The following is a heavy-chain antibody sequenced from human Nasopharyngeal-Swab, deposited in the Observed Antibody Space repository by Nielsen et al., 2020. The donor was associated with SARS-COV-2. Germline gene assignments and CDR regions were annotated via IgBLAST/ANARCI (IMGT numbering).Heavy chain of an antibody. V-gene: IGHV1-24*01. D-gene: IGHD2-8*01. CDR3: ATDLRYCTNGVCYTKAADAFDI. J-gene: IGHJ3*02. CDR1: GYTLTELS. CDR2: FDPEDGET. Sequence: ASVKVSCKVSGYTLTELSMHWVRQAPGKGLEWMGGFDPEDGETIYAQKFQGRVTMTEDTSTDTAYMELSSLRSEDTAVYYCATDLRYCTNGVCYTKAADAFDIWGQGTIVTVSS.